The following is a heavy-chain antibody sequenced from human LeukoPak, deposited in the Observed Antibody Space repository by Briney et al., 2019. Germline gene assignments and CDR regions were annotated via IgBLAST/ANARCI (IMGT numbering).Heavy chain of an antibody. CDR1: TYSISIGYH. Sequence: SETLSLTCAVSTYSISIGYHWGWIRQPPGKGLEWIGNIYRSGSTYYNASLKSRVTISVDTSKNQFSLKLSSVTAADTAVYYCARVEWTFDYWGPGTLVTASS. CDR3: ARVEWTFDY. J-gene: IGHJ4*02. V-gene: IGHV4-38-2*01. CDR2: IYRSGST. D-gene: IGHD3-3*01.